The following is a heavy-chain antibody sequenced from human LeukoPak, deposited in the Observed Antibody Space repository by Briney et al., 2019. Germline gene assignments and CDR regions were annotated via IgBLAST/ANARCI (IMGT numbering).Heavy chain of an antibody. CDR2: IIPIFGTA. J-gene: IGHJ4*02. CDR1: GGTFSSYA. Sequence: SVKVSCKASGGTFSSYAISWVRQAPGQGLEWMGRIIPIFGTANYAQKFQGRVTITTDESTSTAYMELSSLRSEDTAVYYCVGTGYCSGRSCYSSDFDYWGQGTLVTVSS. V-gene: IGHV1-69*05. CDR3: VGTGYCSGRSCYSSDFDY. D-gene: IGHD2-15*01.